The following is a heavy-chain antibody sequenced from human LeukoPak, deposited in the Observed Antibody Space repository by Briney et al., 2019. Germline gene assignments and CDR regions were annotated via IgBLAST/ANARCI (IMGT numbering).Heavy chain of an antibody. J-gene: IGHJ3*02. CDR1: GFTFSSYG. D-gene: IGHD2-2*02. CDR3: ARDDEGYTSNDAFDI. V-gene: IGHV3-33*01. Sequence: GGSLRLSCAASGFTFSSYGMHWVRRAPGKGLEWVAVIWYDGSNKYYADSVKGRFTISRDNSKNTLYLQMNSLRAEDTAVYYCARDDEGYTSNDAFDIWGQGTMVTVSS. CDR2: IWYDGSNK.